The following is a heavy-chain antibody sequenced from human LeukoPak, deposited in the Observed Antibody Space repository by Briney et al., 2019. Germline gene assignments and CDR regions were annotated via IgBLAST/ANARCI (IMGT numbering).Heavy chain of an antibody. CDR1: GYTLSSYY. J-gene: IGHJ5*02. CDR3: ARRTYNWFDP. Sequence: GASVKVSCKASGYTLSSYYMHWVRQAPGQGLEWMGIIIPSGGTTFYAQNFQGRVTMTRDMSTSTAYMELSRLRSEDTAVYYCARRTYNWFDPWGQGTLVTVSS. CDR2: IIPSGGTT. V-gene: IGHV1-46*01.